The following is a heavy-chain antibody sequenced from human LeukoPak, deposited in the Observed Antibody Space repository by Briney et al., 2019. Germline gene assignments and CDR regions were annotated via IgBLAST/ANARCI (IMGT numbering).Heavy chain of an antibody. CDR1: GFIFSSYI. CDR2: ISSGSSYK. CDR3: ATDRGYCSSTSCYSLALNS. V-gene: IGHV3-21*01. Sequence: GGSLRLSCEASGFIFSSYIMNWVRQAPGKGLEWVSSISSGSSYKYYADSAKGRFTISRDNAKNSLYLQMNSLRAEDTAVYFCATDRGYCSSTSCYSLALNSWGQGTLVTVSS. J-gene: IGHJ4*02. D-gene: IGHD2-2*01.